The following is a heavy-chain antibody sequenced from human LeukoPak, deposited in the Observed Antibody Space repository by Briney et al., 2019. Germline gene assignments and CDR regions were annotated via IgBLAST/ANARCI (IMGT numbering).Heavy chain of an antibody. CDR3: ARGPANDAFDI. J-gene: IGHJ3*02. V-gene: IGHV1-69*04. CDR1: GGTFSSYA. D-gene: IGHD6-25*01. CDR2: IIPILGIA. Sequence: ASVKVCCKASGGTFSSYAISWVRQAPGQGLEWMGRIIPILGIANYAQRFQGRVTITADKSTSTAYMELSSLRSEDTAVYYCARGPANDAFDIWGQGTMVTVSS.